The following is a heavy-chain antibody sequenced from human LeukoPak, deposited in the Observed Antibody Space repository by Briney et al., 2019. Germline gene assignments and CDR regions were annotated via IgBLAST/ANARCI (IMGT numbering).Heavy chain of an antibody. Sequence: ASVKVSCKASGGTFSSYAISWVRQAPGQGLEWMGGIIPIFGTANYAQKFQGRVTITADESTSTAYMELSSLRSEDTAVYYCAREELLWFGELSHRAYYFDYWAREPWSPSPQ. CDR3: AREELLWFGELSHRAYYFDY. V-gene: IGHV1-69*13. D-gene: IGHD3-10*01. CDR1: GGTFSSYA. J-gene: IGHJ4*02. CDR2: IIPIFGTA.